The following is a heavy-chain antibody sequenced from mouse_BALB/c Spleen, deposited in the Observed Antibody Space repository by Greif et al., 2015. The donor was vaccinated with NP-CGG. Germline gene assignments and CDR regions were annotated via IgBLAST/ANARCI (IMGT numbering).Heavy chain of an antibody. J-gene: IGHJ3*01. CDR1: GYTFTSYW. V-gene: IGHV1-7*01. D-gene: IGHD4-1*01. CDR3: ASRNWESAY. CDR2: INPSTGYT. Sequence: VQLQESGAELAKPGASVKMSCKASGYTFTSYWMHWVKRRPGQGLEWIGYINPSTGYTEYNQKFKDKATLTADKSSSTAYMQLSSLTSEDSAFYYCASRNWESAYWGQGTLVTVSA.